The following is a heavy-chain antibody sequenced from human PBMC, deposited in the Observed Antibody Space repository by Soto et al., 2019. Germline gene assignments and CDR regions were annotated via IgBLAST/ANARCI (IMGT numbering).Heavy chain of an antibody. CDR1: GFTFSSYA. CDR2: IKSNTDGGTT. CDR3: SHGYYQYFNS. D-gene: IGHD5-18*01. Sequence: LRLSCAASGFTFSSYAMSWVRQAPGKGPEWVGRIKSNTDGGTTDYAAPVKGRFTVSRDDSENTLYLQMNSLKTEDTAVYYCSHGYYQYFNSWGQGTLVTVSS. J-gene: IGHJ4*02. V-gene: IGHV3-15*01.